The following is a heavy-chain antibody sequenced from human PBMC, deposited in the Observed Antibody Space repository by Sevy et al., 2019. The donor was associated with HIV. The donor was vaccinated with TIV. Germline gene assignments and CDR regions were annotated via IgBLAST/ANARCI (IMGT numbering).Heavy chain of an antibody. CDR2: IYYSGST. CDR3: ASPGTHYYDSSGYRIVADY. Sequence: SETLSLTCTVSGGSISSSSYYWGWIRQPPGKGLEWIGSIYYSGSTYYNPSLKSRVTISVETSKNQFSLKLSSVTAADTAVYYCASPGTHYYDSSGYRIVADYWGQGTLVTVSS. D-gene: IGHD3-22*01. V-gene: IGHV4-39*01. J-gene: IGHJ4*02. CDR1: GGSISSSSYY.